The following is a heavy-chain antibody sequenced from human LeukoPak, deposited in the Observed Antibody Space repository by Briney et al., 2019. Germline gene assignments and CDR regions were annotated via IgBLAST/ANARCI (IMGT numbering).Heavy chain of an antibody. CDR3: ARSNSWQGDY. V-gene: IGHV1-2*06. Sequence: ASVKVSCKASGYTFIRYYMHWVRQAPGQGLEWMGRINPNSGGTNYAQKFQGRVTMTRDTSISTAFMELSSLRSDDTAVYYCARSNSWQGDYWGQGTLVTVS. J-gene: IGHJ4*02. D-gene: IGHD6-13*01. CDR2: INPNSGGT. CDR1: GYTFIRYY.